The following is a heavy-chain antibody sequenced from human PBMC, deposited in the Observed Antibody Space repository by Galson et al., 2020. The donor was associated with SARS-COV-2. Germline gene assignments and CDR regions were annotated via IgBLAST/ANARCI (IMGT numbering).Heavy chain of an antibody. CDR1: GGSFSGYY. D-gene: IGHD6-13*01. CDR2: INHSGST. V-gene: IGHV4-34*01. Sequence: ETSETLSLTCAVYGGSFSGYYWSWIRQPPGKGLEWIGEINHSGSTNYNPSLKSRVTISVDTSKNQFSLKLSSVTAADTAVYYCARGKYSSSWFNNWFDPWGQGTLVTVSS. J-gene: IGHJ5*02. CDR3: ARGKYSSSWFNNWFDP.